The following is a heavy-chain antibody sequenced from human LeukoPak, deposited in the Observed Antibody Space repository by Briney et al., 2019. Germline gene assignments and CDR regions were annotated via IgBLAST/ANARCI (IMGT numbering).Heavy chain of an antibody. Sequence: GGSLRLSCAASGFIFRNHAMNWVRQAPGQGLEWVSGVSASGGSTFNTDSVKGRFSISRDNSKNTLYLEMNSLRPEDTALYYCAKSLGNQEVIDYWGQGTLVTVS. CDR2: VSASGGST. CDR3: AKSLGNQEVIDY. V-gene: IGHV3-23*01. D-gene: IGHD1-14*01. CDR1: GFIFRNHA. J-gene: IGHJ4*02.